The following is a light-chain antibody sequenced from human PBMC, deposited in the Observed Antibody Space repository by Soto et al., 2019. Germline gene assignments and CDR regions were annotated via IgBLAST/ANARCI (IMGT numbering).Light chain of an antibody. J-gene: IGLJ3*02. CDR2: YDD. CDR3: AIWDDSVDGWV. Sequence: QSVLNQPPSVSEAPGQRVTISCSGSNVGNKAVNWYQQLPGKAPKLLLYYDDMLSSGVSDRFSGSKSGTSASLAISGLQNDDDGDYYCAIWDDSVDGWVFGGGTKLTVL. V-gene: IGLV1-36*01. CDR1: NVGNKA.